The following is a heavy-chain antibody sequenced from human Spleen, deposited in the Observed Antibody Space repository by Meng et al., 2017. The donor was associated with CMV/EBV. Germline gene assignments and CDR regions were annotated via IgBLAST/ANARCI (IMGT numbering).Heavy chain of an antibody. V-gene: IGHV4-59*08. CDR2: IYYSGNT. CDR1: SRSFSGYY. J-gene: IGHJ4*02. D-gene: IGHD3-22*01. CDR3: ARQAYYDFTKNFDY. Sequence: SETLSLTCAVYSRSFSGYYWSWLRQSPGKALEWIGYIYYSGNTYYNPSLKSRFTISVDTSKNQFSLKLSSVTAADTAVYYCARQAYYDFTKNFDYWGLGTLVTVSS.